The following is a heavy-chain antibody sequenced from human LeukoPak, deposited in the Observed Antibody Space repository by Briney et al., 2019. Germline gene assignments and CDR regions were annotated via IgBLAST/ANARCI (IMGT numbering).Heavy chain of an antibody. CDR1: GGSISGSSYY. CDR2: IYYSGST. Sequence: NPSETLSLTCTVSGGSISGSSYYWGWIRQPPGKGLEWIGSIYYSGSTYYNPSLKSRVTISVDTSKNQFSLKLSSVTAADTAVYYCARGVDTAIAFDYWGQGTLVTVSS. V-gene: IGHV4-39*07. D-gene: IGHD5-18*01. CDR3: ARGVDTAIAFDY. J-gene: IGHJ4*02.